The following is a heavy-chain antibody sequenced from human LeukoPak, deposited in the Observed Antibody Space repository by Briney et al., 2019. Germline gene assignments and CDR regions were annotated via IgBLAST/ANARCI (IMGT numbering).Heavy chain of an antibody. CDR3: ARQGSTRNYVFDD. CDR2: INHGGST. CDR1: GGSFSGYY. Sequence: SETLSLTCAVYGGSFSGYYWDWIRQPPGRGLEWIGEINHGGSTNYNPSLKSRVTISVDTSKYQFSLRLTSVTAADTAVYYCARQGSTRNYVFDDWGQGTLVTVSS. V-gene: IGHV4-34*01. J-gene: IGHJ4*02. D-gene: IGHD3-10*01.